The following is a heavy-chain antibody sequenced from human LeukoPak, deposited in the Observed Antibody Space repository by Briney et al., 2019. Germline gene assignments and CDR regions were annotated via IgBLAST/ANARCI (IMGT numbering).Heavy chain of an antibody. CDR3: ARVPGPYSSGWSYFDY. J-gene: IGHJ4*02. CDR2: ISAYNGNT. D-gene: IGHD6-19*01. Sequence: ASVKVSCKASGYTFTSYGISWVRQAPGQGLEWMGWISAYNGNTNYAQKLQGRVTMTTDTSTSTAYMELRSLRSDDTAVYYCARVPGPYSSGWSYFDYWGQGTLVTVSS. V-gene: IGHV1-18*01. CDR1: GYTFTSYG.